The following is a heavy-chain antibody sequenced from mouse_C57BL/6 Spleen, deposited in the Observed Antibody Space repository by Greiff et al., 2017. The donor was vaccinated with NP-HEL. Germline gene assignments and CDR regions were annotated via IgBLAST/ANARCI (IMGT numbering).Heavy chain of an antibody. J-gene: IGHJ1*03. V-gene: IGHV3-1*01. D-gene: IGHD1-1*02. CDR2: ISYSGST. CDR1: GYSITSGYD. CDR3: ARGGGVYWYFDV. Sequence: VQLQQSGPGMVKPSQSLSLTCTVTGYSITSGYDWHWIRHFPGNKLEWMGYISYSGSTNYNPSLKSRISITHDTSKNHFFLKLNSVTTEDTATYYCARGGGVYWYFDVWGTGTTVTVSS.